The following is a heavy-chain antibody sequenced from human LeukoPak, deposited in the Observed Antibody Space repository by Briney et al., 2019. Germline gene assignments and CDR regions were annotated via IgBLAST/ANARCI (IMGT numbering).Heavy chain of an antibody. CDR2: IYYSGTT. CDR1: GGSISSSSYY. CDR3: GRHSYRGWLQFFDY. D-gene: IGHD5-24*01. J-gene: IGHJ4*02. V-gene: IGHV4-39*01. Sequence: SETLSLTCSVSGGSISSSSYYWGWIRQPPGKGLEWIGSIYYSGTTYYNPSLKSRVTISADTSKNQFSLKLSSVTAADTAVYYCGRHSYRGWLQFFDYWGQGTRVTVSS.